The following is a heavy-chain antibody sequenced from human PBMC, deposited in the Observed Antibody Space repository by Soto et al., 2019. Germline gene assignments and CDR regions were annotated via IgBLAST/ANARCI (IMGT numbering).Heavy chain of an antibody. V-gene: IGHV3-23*01. CDR2: ISGSGGST. CDR3: AKVSGDIVVVPAANDLDY. D-gene: IGHD2-2*01. J-gene: IGHJ4*02. CDR1: GFTFSSYA. Sequence: GGSLRLSCAASGFTFSSYAMSWVRQAPGKGLEWVSAISGSGGSTYYADSVKGRFTISRDNSKNTLYLQMNSLRAEDTAVYYCAKVSGDIVVVPAANDLDYWGQGTLVTVSS.